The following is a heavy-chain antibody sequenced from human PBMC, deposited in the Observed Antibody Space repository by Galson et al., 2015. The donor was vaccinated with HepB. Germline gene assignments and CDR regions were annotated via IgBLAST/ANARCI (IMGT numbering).Heavy chain of an antibody. J-gene: IGHJ2*01. CDR1: GGTFSSYA. CDR3: AREVNHYGGNSGLVRDL. Sequence: SVKVSCKASGGTFSSYAISWVRQAPGQGLEWMGGIIPIFGTANYAQKFQGRVTITADESTSTAYMELSSLRSEDTAVYYCAREVNHYGGNSGLVRDLWGRGTLVTVSS. D-gene: IGHD4-23*01. V-gene: IGHV1-69*13. CDR2: IIPIFGTA.